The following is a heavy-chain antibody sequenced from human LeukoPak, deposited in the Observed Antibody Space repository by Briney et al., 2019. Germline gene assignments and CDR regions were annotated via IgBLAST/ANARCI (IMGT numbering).Heavy chain of an antibody. J-gene: IGHJ4*02. CDR1: GGSISSYY. Sequence: SETLSLTCTVSGGSISSYYWSWIRQPPGKGLEWIGYIYCSGSTNYNPSLKSRVTISVDTSKNQFSLKLSSVTAADTAVYYCARIVREGQWLGFDYWGQGTLVTVSS. CDR2: IYCSGST. D-gene: IGHD6-19*01. V-gene: IGHV4-59*01. CDR3: ARIVREGQWLGFDY.